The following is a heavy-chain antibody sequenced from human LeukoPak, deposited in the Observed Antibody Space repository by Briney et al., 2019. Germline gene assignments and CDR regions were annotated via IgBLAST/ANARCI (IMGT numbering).Heavy chain of an antibody. Sequence: GGSLRLSCAASGFTFSSYAMSWVRQAPGKGLEWVSAISGSGGSTYYADSVKGRFTISRDNSKNTLYLQMNSLRAEDTAVYYCGKYCSGGSCYPNYGDYVGYWGQGTLVTVSS. V-gene: IGHV3-23*01. J-gene: IGHJ4*02. CDR3: GKYCSGGSCYPNYGDYVGY. D-gene: IGHD2-15*01. CDR1: GFTFSSYA. CDR2: ISGSGGST.